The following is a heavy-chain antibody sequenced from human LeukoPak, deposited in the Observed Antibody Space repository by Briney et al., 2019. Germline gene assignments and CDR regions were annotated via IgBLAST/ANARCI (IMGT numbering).Heavy chain of an antibody. D-gene: IGHD2-2*01. CDR2: ISAYNGNT. CDR3: ARDLWRNIVVVPAALNWFDP. J-gene: IGHJ5*02. V-gene: IGHV1-18*01. CDR1: GYTFTSYG. Sequence: GASVKVSCKASGYTFTSYGISWVRQAPGQGLEWMGWISAYNGNTNYAQKLQGRVTMTTDTSTSKAYMELRSLRSDDTAVYYCARDLWRNIVVVPAALNWFDPWGQGTLVTVSS.